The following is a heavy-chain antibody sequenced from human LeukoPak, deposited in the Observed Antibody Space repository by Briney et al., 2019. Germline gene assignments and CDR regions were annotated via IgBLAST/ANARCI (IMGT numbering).Heavy chain of an antibody. D-gene: IGHD6-13*01. Sequence: PSETLSLTCTVSGGSISSSSYYWGWIRQPPGKGLEWFGSIYYSGSTYYNPSLKSRVTISVDTSKNQFSLKLSSVTAADTAVYYCARRGHGNSSSWYRGWARGQDWFDPWGQGTLVTVSS. CDR2: IYYSGST. J-gene: IGHJ5*02. CDR3: ARRGHGNSSSWYRGWARGQDWFDP. V-gene: IGHV4-39*01. CDR1: GGSISSSSYY.